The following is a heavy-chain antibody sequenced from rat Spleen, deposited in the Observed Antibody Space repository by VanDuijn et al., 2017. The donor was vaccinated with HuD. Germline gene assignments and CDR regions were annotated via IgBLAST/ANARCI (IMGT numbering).Heavy chain of an antibody. J-gene: IGHJ4*01. Sequence: QVQLKESGPGLVQPSQTLSLTCTVSGFSLISNSLHWVRQPPGKGLEWIEAISSGGSTFYNSVLKSRRSISRDTSKIQVFLKMNSLQTEDTAMYFCARSYPGVMDAWGQGASVTASS. V-gene: IGHV2-6*01. CDR1: GFSLISNS. CDR2: ISSGGST. D-gene: IGHD1-4*01. CDR3: ARSYPGVMDA.